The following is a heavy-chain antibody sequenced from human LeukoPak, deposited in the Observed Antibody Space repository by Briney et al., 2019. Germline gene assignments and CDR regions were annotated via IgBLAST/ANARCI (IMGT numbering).Heavy chain of an antibody. V-gene: IGHV4-34*01. Sequence: SETLSLTCDVFGGSFTDYYLTWIRQPPGTGLEWIGEINHSGSTNYNPSLKSRVTISVDTSKNQFSLKLSSVTAADTAVYYCARAYYYDSSGYLTGNSFDYWGQGTLVTVSS. D-gene: IGHD3-22*01. CDR1: GGSFTDYY. CDR2: INHSGST. CDR3: ARAYYYDSSGYLTGNSFDY. J-gene: IGHJ4*02.